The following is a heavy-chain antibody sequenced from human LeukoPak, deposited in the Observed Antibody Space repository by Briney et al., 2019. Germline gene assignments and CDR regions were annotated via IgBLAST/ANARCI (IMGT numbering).Heavy chain of an antibody. CDR3: ARKVGPAAIGVFDY. CDR1: GFTFDDYG. V-gene: IGHV3-20*04. CDR2: INWNGGST. Sequence: GSLRLSCAASGFTFDDYGMSWVRQAPGKGLEWVSGINWNGGSTGYADSVKGRFTISRDNAKNSLYLQMNSLRAEDTALYYCARKVGPAAIGVFDYWGQGTLVTVSS. D-gene: IGHD2-2*02. J-gene: IGHJ4*02.